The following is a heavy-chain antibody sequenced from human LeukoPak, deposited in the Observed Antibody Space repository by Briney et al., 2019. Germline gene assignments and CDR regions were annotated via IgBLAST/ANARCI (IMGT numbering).Heavy chain of an antibody. V-gene: IGHV1-46*01. Sequence: GASVKVSCKASGYTFTSYYMHWVRQAPGQGLEWMGIINPSGGSTSYAQKFQGRVTMTRDTSTSTVYMELSSLRSEDTAVYYCARERGNPDTAMVVGPYYYYGMDVWGQGTTVTVSS. CDR3: ARERGNPDTAMVVGPYYYYGMDV. D-gene: IGHD5-18*01. CDR2: INPSGGST. CDR1: GYTFTSYY. J-gene: IGHJ6*02.